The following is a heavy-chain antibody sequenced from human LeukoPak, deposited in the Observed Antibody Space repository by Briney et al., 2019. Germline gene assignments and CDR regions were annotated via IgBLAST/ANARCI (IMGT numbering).Heavy chain of an antibody. CDR1: GYTFTSYY. D-gene: IGHD6-19*01. V-gene: IGHV1-46*01. CDR3: AIGAVAGGFAY. CDR2: INPSGGST. Sequence: ASVKVSCKASGYTFTSYYMHWVRQAPGQGLEWMGIINPSGGSTSYAQKFQGRVTMTRDKSTSTVYMELSSLRSEDTAVYYCAIGAVAGGFAYWGEGTLVTVSS. J-gene: IGHJ4*02.